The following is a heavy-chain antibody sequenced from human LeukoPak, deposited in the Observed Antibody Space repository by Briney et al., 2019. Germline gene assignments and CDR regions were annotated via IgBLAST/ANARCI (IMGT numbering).Heavy chain of an antibody. J-gene: IGHJ4*02. V-gene: IGHV4-4*09. Sequence: SETLSLTCTVSGGSISSYYWSWIRQPPGKGLEWIGYIYTSGSTNYNPSLKSRVTISVDTSKNQFSLKLSSVTAADTAVYYCARGRGWLVTGYYFDYWGQGTLVTVSS. CDR2: IYTSGST. CDR3: ARGRGWLVTGYYFDY. D-gene: IGHD6-19*01. CDR1: GGSISSYY.